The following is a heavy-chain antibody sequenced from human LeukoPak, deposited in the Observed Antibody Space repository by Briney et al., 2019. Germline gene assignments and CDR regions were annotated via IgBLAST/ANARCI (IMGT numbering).Heavy chain of an antibody. J-gene: IGHJ6*03. Sequence: SVKVSCKASGGTFSSYSITWVRQAPGQGLEWMGGIMPLFNTANYAQQFQGRVTITTDESTSTAYMKLSSLRFEDTAMYYCARVDRYHYYLDVWGKGTTVTVSS. CDR1: GGTFSSYS. V-gene: IGHV1-69*05. CDR2: IMPLFNTA. CDR3: ARVDRYHYYLDV.